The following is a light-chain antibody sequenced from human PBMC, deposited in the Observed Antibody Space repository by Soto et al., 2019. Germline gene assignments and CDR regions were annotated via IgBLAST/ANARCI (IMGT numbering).Light chain of an antibody. CDR3: SSYTVSTTRYV. CDR2: DVS. Sequence: QSALTQPASVSGSPGQSITISCTGTSSDIGGYNYVSWYQHHPGKAPKLTIYDVSNRPSGVSNRFSGSKSGNTASLTISGLQAEDEADYYCSSYTVSTTRYVFGTGTKVTVL. V-gene: IGLV2-14*03. CDR1: SSDIGGYNY. J-gene: IGLJ1*01.